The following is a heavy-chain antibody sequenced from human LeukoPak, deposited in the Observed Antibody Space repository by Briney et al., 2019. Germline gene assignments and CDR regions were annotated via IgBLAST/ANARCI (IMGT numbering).Heavy chain of an antibody. CDR3: ARVAVVTATPFDY. CDR2: IYYSGST. CDR1: GGSISSGGYY. J-gene: IGHJ4*02. D-gene: IGHD2-21*02. Sequence: MASQTLSLTCTVSGGSISSGGYYWSWIRQHPGKGLEWIGYIYYSGSTYYNPSLKSRVTISVDTSKNQFSLKLSSVTAADTAVYYCARVAVVTATPFDYWGQGTLVTVSS. V-gene: IGHV4-31*03.